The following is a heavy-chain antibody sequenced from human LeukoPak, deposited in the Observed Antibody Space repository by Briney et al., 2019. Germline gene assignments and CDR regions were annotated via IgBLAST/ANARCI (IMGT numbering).Heavy chain of an antibody. CDR3: ARDRLTYYYGSGSYDP. J-gene: IGHJ5*02. V-gene: IGHV3-30*04. D-gene: IGHD3-10*01. CDR2: ISYDGSNK. CDR1: GFTFSSYA. Sequence: GGSLRLSCAASGFTFSSYAMHWVRQAPGKGLEWVAVISYDGSNKYYADSVKGRFTISRDNSKNTLYLQMNSLRAEDTAVYYCARDRLTYYYGSGSYDPWGQGTLVTVSS.